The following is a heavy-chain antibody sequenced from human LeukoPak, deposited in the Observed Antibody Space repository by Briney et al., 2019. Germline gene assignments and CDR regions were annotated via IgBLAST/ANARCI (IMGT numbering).Heavy chain of an antibody. CDR3: ARGMYYYDSSGSDY. CDR1: GYTFTSYG. CDR2: ISAYNSNT. J-gene: IGHJ4*02. Sequence: WASVKVSCKASGYTFTSYGISWVRQAPGQGLEWMGWISAYNSNTNYAQKLQGRVTMTTDTSTSTAYMELRSLRSDDTAVYYCARGMYYYDSSGSDYWGQGTLVTVSS. V-gene: IGHV1-18*01. D-gene: IGHD3-22*01.